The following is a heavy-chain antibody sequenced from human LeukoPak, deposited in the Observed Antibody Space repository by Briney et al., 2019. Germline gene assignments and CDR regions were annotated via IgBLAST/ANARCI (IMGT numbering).Heavy chain of an antibody. D-gene: IGHD6-13*01. J-gene: IGHJ4*02. V-gene: IGHV3-74*01. CDR1: GFTFSRYD. CDR2: INSDGSST. CDR3: ASPGDIAAPEVFDY. Sequence: GGSLGLSCAASGFTFSRYDLSWVRQAPGKGLVWVSRINSDGSSTSYADSVKGRFTISRDNAKNTLYLQMNSLRAEDTAVYYCASPGDIAAPEVFDYWGQGTLVTVSS.